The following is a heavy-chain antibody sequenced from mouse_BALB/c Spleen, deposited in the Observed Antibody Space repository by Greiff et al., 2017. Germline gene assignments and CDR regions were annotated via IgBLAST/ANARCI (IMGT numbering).Heavy chain of an antibody. CDR3: TRDSPLSPHFDY. CDR2: ISSGGSYT. J-gene: IGHJ2*01. CDR1: GFTFGSYT. V-gene: IGHV5-6-4*01. Sequence: EVHLVESGGGLVKPGGSLKLSCAASGFTFGSYTMSWVRQTPEKRLEWVATISSGGSYTYYPDSVKGRFTISRDNAKNTLYLQMSSLKSEDTAMYYCTRDSPLSPHFDYWGQGTTLTVSA. D-gene: IGHD6-1*01.